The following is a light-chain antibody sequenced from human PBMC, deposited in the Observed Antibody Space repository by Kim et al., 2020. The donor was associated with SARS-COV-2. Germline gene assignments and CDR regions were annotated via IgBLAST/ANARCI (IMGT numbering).Light chain of an antibody. V-gene: IGKV3-20*01. CDR1: QTVASNY. Sequence: SPGERATLSCRASQTVASNYLNWYQQRPGQAPRLLIFGSSIRATGIPDRFSGSGSGADFTLTISRLEPEDFVVYYCQQSSSSPLTFGGGTKVDIK. CDR2: GSS. CDR3: QQSSSSPLT. J-gene: IGKJ4*01.